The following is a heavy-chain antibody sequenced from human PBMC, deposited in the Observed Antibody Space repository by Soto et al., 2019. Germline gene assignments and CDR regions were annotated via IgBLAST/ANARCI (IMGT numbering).Heavy chain of an antibody. V-gene: IGHV1-8*01. Sequence: QVQLVQSGAKGKKPGPSLKVSCRPSGYTFTIYDINWLRQATGQGLEGMGWRNPNGGNTGYAQKFKGRVTMTRSTSISTAYMELSSLRSEDTAVYSCAREKTSYGMDVWGQGTTVTVSS. CDR2: RNPNGGNT. CDR3: AREKTSYGMDV. J-gene: IGHJ6*02. CDR1: GYTFTIYD.